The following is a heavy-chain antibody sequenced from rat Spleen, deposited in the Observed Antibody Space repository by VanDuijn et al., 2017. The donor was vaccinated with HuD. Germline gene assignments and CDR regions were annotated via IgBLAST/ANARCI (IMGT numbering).Heavy chain of an antibody. Sequence: EVHLVESDGGLVQPGRSLKLSCVASGFTFSDHYMAWVRQAPTKGLEWVATISYDGSSTYYRDSVTGRFTIPRDNAKSTLYLQMDSLRSEDTASYFCAGQYYGYTDWGQGTLVTVSS. J-gene: IGHJ3*01. V-gene: IGHV5-29*01. D-gene: IGHD1-6*01. CDR3: AGQYYGYTD. CDR2: ISYDGSST. CDR1: GFTFSDHY.